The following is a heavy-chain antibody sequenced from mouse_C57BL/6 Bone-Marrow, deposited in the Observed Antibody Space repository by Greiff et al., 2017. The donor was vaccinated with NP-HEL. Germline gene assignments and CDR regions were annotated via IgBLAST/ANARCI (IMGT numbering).Heavy chain of an antibody. J-gene: IGHJ4*01. CDR2: ISNLAYSI. CDR3: ARHGMVTTRDYAMDY. D-gene: IGHD2-2*01. V-gene: IGHV5-15*01. CDR1: GFTFSDYG. Sequence: EVQWVESGGGLVQPGGSLKLSCAASGFTFSDYGMAWVRQAPRKGPEWVAFISNLAYSIYYADTVTGRFTISRENAKNTLYLEMSSLRSEDTAMYYCARHGMVTTRDYAMDYWGQGTSVTVSS.